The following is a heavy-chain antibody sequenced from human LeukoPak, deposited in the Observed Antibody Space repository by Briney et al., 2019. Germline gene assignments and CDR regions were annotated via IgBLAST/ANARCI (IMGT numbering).Heavy chain of an antibody. CDR3: SRGGHGYRSRGYYYVDIDY. D-gene: IGHD3-22*01. CDR1: GFTFNNND. J-gene: IGHJ4*02. CDR2: IDDGGINT. Sequence: PGGSLRLSCAASGFTFNNNDMTWVRQAPEKGLEWVSTIDDGGINTYYADSVKGRFTVSRDNSKNMLFLQMNSLRAEDTAVYYCSRGGHGYRSRGYYYVDIDYWGQGTLVTVSS. V-gene: IGHV3-23*01.